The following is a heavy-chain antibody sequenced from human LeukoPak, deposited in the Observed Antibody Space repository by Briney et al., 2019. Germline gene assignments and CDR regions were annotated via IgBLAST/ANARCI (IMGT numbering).Heavy chain of an antibody. Sequence: SETLSLTCAVSGGSISSSNWWSWVRQPPGKGLEWIGEIYHSGTTNYNPSLKSRVTISVDKSKNQFSLKLSSVTAADTAVYYCARLSSYGDSIDYWGQGTLVTVSS. CDR1: GGSISSSNW. J-gene: IGHJ4*02. V-gene: IGHV4-4*02. CDR3: ARLSSYGDSIDY. CDR2: IYHSGTT. D-gene: IGHD4-17*01.